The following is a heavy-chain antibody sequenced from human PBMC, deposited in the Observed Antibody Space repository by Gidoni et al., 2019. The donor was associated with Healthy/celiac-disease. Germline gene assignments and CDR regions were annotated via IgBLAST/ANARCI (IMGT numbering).Heavy chain of an antibody. CDR2: FDPEDGET. Sequence: QVQLVQSGAEVKKPGASVKVSCKVSGYPLTDLSRHWVRQAPGKGLEWMGGFDPEDGETIYAQKFQGRVTMTEDTSTDTAYMELSSLRSEDTAVYYCATVVRRGAPFTAGPTFDYWGQGTLVTVSS. CDR1: GYPLTDLS. CDR3: ATVVRRGAPFTAGPTFDY. D-gene: IGHD1-26*01. V-gene: IGHV1-24*01. J-gene: IGHJ4*02.